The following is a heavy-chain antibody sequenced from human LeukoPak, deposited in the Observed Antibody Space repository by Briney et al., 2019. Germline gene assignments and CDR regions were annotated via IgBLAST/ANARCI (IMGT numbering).Heavy chain of an antibody. Sequence: SGGSLRLSCAASGFTFSSYEMNWVRQAPGKGLEWVSYISSSGSTIYYADSVKGRFTISRDNAKNSLYLQMNSLRAEDTAVYYCARWRYYCADYWGQGTLVTVSS. V-gene: IGHV3-48*03. CDR3: ARWRYYCADY. J-gene: IGHJ4*02. CDR1: GFTFSSYE. CDR2: ISSSGSTI. D-gene: IGHD3-10*01.